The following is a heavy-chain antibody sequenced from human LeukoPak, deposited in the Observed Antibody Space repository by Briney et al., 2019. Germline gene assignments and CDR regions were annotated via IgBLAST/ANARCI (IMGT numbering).Heavy chain of an antibody. D-gene: IGHD3-10*01. CDR2: IYHSGST. V-gene: IGHV4-4*02. CDR1: GGSISSSNW. Sequence: PSGTLSLTCAVSGGSISSSNWWSWVRQPPGKGLEWVGEIYHSGSTNYNPSLKSRVTISVDKSKNQFSLKLSSVTAADTAVYYCAREEVWFGDRTIYYYGMDVWGQGTTVTVSS. CDR3: AREEVWFGDRTIYYYGMDV. J-gene: IGHJ6*02.